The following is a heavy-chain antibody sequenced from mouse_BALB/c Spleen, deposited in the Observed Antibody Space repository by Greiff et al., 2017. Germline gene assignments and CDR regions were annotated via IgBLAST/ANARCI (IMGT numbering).Heavy chain of an antibody. CDR3: AINGPYYWAMDY. CDR1: GYTFTSYV. CDR2: INPYNDGT. Sequence: EVQLQQSGAELVKPGASVKMSCKASGYTFTSYVMHWVKQKPGQGLEWIGHINPYNDGTKYNEKFKGKATLTLDKSSSTSYMELSSLTSEDSAVYYCAINGPYYWAMDYWGQGTSVTVSS. J-gene: IGHJ4*01. D-gene: IGHD1-1*02. V-gene: IGHV1-14*01.